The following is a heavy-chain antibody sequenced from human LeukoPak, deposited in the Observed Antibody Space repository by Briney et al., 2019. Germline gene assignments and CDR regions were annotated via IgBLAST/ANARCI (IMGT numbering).Heavy chain of an antibody. D-gene: IGHD2-21*01. CDR1: GFAFSSYA. J-gene: IGHJ3*02. CDR2: IRSKANSYAT. CDR3: RLIPLIPYDAFDI. V-gene: IGHV3-73*01. Sequence: PGGSLRLSCAASGFAFSSYAMHWVRQASGKGLEWVGRIRSKANSYATAYAASVKGRFTISRDDSKNTAYLQMNSLKTEDTAVYYCRLIPLIPYDAFDIWGQGTMVTVSS.